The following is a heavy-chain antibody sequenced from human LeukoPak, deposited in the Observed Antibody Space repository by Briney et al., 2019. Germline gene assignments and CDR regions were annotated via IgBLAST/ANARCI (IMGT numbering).Heavy chain of an antibody. CDR2: ISSSSSYI. V-gene: IGHV3-21*01. CDR1: GFTFSSYS. D-gene: IGHD6-19*01. CDR3: ARDRAAVAGIRGDY. J-gene: IGHJ4*02. Sequence: PGWSLRLSCAASGFTFSSYSMNWVRQAPGKGLEWVSSISSSSSYIYYADSVKGRFTISRDNAKNSLYLQMNSLRAEDTAVYYCARDRAAVAGIRGDYWGQGTLVTVSS.